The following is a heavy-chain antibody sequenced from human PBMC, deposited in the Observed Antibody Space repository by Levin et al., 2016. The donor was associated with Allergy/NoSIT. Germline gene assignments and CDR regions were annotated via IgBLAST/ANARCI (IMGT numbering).Heavy chain of an antibody. V-gene: IGHV3-21*01. Sequence: WIRQPPGKGLEWVSSISSSSSYIYYADSVKGRFTISRDNAKNSLYLQMNSLRAEDTAVYYCARAAPHTLGSTSCYSPSCYYYYGMDVWGQGTTVTVSS. J-gene: IGHJ6*02. CDR2: ISSSSSYI. D-gene: IGHD2-2*02. CDR3: ARAAPHTLGSTSCYSPSCYYYYGMDV.